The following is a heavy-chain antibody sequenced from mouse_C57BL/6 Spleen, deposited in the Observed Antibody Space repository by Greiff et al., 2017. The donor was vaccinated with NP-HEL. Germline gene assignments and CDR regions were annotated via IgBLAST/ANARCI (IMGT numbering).Heavy chain of an antibody. D-gene: IGHD1-1*01. Sequence: EVKLVESGGGLVKPGGSLKLSCAASGFTFSSYAMSWVRQTPEKRLEWVATISDGGSYTYYPDNVKGRFTISRDNAKNNLYLQMSHLKSEDTAMYYCARDRAYGSSSWFAYWGQGTLVTVSA. CDR1: GFTFSSYA. V-gene: IGHV5-4*01. CDR3: ARDRAYGSSSWFAY. CDR2: ISDGGSYT. J-gene: IGHJ3*01.